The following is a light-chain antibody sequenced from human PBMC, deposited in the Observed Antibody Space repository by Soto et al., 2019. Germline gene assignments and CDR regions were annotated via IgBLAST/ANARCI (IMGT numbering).Light chain of an antibody. CDR3: LSYDSSLSGWV. CDR2: DNT. J-gene: IGLJ3*02. CDR1: SSNIGAGYD. V-gene: IGLV1-40*01. Sequence: QSLLTQPPSVSGAPGQRVTISCIGSSSNIGAGYDVHWYQQLPRTAPKLLIYDNTNRPSGVPDRFSGSKSGTSASLAITGLQAEDEADYYCLSYDSSLSGWVFGGGTKLTVL.